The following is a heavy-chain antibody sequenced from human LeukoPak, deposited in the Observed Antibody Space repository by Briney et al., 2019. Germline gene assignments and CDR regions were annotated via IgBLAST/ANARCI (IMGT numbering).Heavy chain of an antibody. CDR1: GYTFTSYD. J-gene: IGHJ6*03. D-gene: IGHD7-27*01. CDR3: ARGKWGRKSPSYFYMDV. Sequence: ASVKVSCKASGYTFTSYDINWVRQATGQGLEWMGWMNPNSGNTGYAQKFQGRVTITRNTSISTAYMELSSLRSEDTAVYYCARGKWGRKSPSYFYMDVWGKGTTVTVSS. V-gene: IGHV1-8*03. CDR2: MNPNSGNT.